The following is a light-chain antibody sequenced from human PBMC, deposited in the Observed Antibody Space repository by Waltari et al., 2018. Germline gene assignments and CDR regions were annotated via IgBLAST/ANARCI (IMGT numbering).Light chain of an antibody. J-gene: IGKJ3*01. CDR2: GAS. Sequence: VMTHSPATLSVSPGERVILACRASQSIRNNLAWYQQKHDQAPRLLIYGASTRATGTAARFSGRGSGTEFTLTISSLQSEDFALYFCQQYNNWPPTFGPGTKVDI. V-gene: IGKV3-15*01. CDR1: QSIRNN. CDR3: QQYNNWPPT.